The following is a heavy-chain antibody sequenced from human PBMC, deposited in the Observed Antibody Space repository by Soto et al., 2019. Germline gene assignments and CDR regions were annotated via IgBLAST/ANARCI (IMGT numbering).Heavy chain of an antibody. D-gene: IGHD3-10*01. Sequence: QVQLVQSGAEVKKPGSSVKVSCKASGGTFSSYTISWVRQAPGQGLEWMGRIIPILGIANYAQKFQGRVTITADKSTSTAYMELSSLRSEDTAVYYCARGSAMVRGFSPDWFDPWGQGTLVTVSS. J-gene: IGHJ5*02. CDR1: GGTFSSYT. CDR3: ARGSAMVRGFSPDWFDP. V-gene: IGHV1-69*02. CDR2: IIPILGIA.